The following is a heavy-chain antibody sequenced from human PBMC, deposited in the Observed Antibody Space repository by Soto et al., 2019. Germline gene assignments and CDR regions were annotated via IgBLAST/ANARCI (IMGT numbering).Heavy chain of an antibody. J-gene: IGHJ5*02. CDR1: GYTFTSYG. CDR2: ISTYNGNT. Sequence: QVQLVQSGAEVKKPGASVKVSCKASGYTFTSYGITWVRQAPGQVREWMGWISTYNGNTNYEQKLQGRVTMTTDTSPSTAYMELRSLRSDDTAVYYCARSLGYSSSDWFDPWGQGTLVTVSS. CDR3: ARSLGYSSSDWFDP. V-gene: IGHV1-18*01. D-gene: IGHD6-6*01.